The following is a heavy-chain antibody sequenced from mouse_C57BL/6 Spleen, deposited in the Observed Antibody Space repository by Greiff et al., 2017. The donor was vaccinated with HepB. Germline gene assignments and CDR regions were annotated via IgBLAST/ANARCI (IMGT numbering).Heavy chain of an antibody. Sequence: EVQLQESGPGLVKPSQSLSLTCSVTGYSITSGYYWNWIRQFPGNKLEWMGYISYDGSNNYNPSLKNRISITRDTSENQFFLKLNSVTTEDTATYYCARSTNSYYYAMDYWGQGTSVTVAS. V-gene: IGHV3-6*01. J-gene: IGHJ4*01. CDR3: ARSTNSYYYAMDY. D-gene: IGHD4-1*01. CDR2: ISYDGSN. CDR1: GYSITSGYY.